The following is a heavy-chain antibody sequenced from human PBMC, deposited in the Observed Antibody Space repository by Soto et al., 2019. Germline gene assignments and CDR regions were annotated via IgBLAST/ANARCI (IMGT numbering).Heavy chain of an antibody. CDR2: IRSKANSYAT. CDR1: GFTFSGSA. V-gene: IGHV3-73*01. CDR3: ARLSGVPAYSYYYMDV. Sequence: EVQLVESGGGLVQPGGSLKLSCVASGFTFSGSAMHWVRQASGKGLEWVGRIRSKANSYATAYAASVTGRFTISRGGSKKRAYRQMKRLKTEDTDVYYCARLSGVPAYSYYYMDVWGKGTTVTVSS. J-gene: IGHJ6*03. D-gene: IGHD2-2*01.